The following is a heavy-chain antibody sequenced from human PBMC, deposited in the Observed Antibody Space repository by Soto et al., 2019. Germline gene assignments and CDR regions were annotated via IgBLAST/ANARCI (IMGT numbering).Heavy chain of an antibody. D-gene: IGHD5-18*01. V-gene: IGHV3-30-3*01. CDR3: ARDRQDTAMVAEYYYYYGMDV. J-gene: IGHJ6*02. CDR1: GFTFSSYA. CDR2: ISYDGSNK. Sequence: QVQLVESGGGVVQPGRSLRLSCAASGFTFSSYAMHWVRQAPGKGLEWVAVISYDGSNKYYADSVKGRFTISRDNSKNTLYLQMNSLRAEDTAVYYCARDRQDTAMVAEYYYYYGMDVWGQGTTVTVSS.